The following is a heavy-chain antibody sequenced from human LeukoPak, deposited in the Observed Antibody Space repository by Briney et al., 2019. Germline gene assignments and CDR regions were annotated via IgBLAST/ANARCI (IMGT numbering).Heavy chain of an antibody. CDR1: GYTFTGYY. V-gene: IGHV1-2*02. J-gene: IGHJ4*02. D-gene: IGHD3-22*01. Sequence: GASVKVSCKASGYTFTGYYMHWVRQAPGQGLEWMGWINPNSGGTNYAQKFQGRVTMTRDTSISTAYMELSRLRSDDTAMYYCARGPTTYYYDSSDYYFFDYWGQGTLVTISS. CDR3: ARGPTTYYYDSSDYYFFDY. CDR2: INPNSGGT.